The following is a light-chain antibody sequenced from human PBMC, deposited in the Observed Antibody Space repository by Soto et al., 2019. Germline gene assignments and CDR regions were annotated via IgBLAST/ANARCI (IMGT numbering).Light chain of an antibody. CDR1: SSNIGSNY. V-gene: IGLV1-47*02. Sequence: QSVLTQPPSASGTPGQRVTISCSGSSSNIGSNYVYWYQQLPGTAPKLLIFGNNQRPSGVPDRFSGSKSGTSASLAISGLRSEDEADYYCISYIPSTTTHWVFGGGTKLTVL. CDR3: ISYIPSTTTHWV. CDR2: GNN. J-gene: IGLJ3*02.